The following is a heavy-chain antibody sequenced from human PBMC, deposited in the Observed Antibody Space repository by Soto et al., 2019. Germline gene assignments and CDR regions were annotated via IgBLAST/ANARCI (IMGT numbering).Heavy chain of an antibody. CDR3: AKDLRYFYWSRLYYGMDV. V-gene: IGHV3-30*18. Sequence: PGGSLRLSCAASGFTFSSYGMHWVRQAPGKGLEWVAVISYDGSNKYYADSVKGRFTISRDNSKNTLYLQMNSLRAEDTAVYYCAKDLRYFYWSRLYYGMDVWGQGTTVTVSS. J-gene: IGHJ6*02. CDR1: GFTFSSYG. D-gene: IGHD3-9*01. CDR2: ISYDGSNK.